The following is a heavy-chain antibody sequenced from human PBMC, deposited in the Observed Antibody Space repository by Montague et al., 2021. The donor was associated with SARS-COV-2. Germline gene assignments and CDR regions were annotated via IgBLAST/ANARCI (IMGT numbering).Heavy chain of an antibody. J-gene: IGHJ5*02. CDR2: IYYRGST. V-gene: IGHV4-59*01. Sequence: SETLSLTCTVSGDSITSSYWSWIRQPPGKGLEWIGYIYYRGSTNYNPSLETRVTISVDPSKKQFSLKLTSVTAADTAVYYCAREGRWNWFDPWGQGTLVIVSS. CDR3: AREGRWNWFDP. D-gene: IGHD2-15*01. CDR1: GDSITSSY.